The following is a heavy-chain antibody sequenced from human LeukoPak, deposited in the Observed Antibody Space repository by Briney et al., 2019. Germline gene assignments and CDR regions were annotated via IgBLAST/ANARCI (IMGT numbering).Heavy chain of an antibody. CDR1: GYSFTSYW. V-gene: IGHV5-51*01. CDR3: TRGGTYYDDSRDYGHWFDP. Sequence: PGESLKISCKGSGYSFTSYWIGWVRQMPGKGLEWMGIIYPDYSDTRYSPSFQGQVTISADKSTGTAYLHWSSLKASDTAIYYCTRGGTYYDDSRDYGHWFDPWGQGTLVTVSS. CDR2: IYPDYSDT. D-gene: IGHD3-22*01. J-gene: IGHJ5*02.